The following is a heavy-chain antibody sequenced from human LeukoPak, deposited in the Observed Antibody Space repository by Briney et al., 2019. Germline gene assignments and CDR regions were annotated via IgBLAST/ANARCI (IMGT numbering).Heavy chain of an antibody. V-gene: IGHV1-69*05. CDR3: ARWDCSSTSCYYHYYMDV. Sequence: ASVKVSCKASGGTFSSYAISWVRQAPGQGLEWMGGIIPIFGTANYAQKLQGRVTTTTDTSTSTAYMELRSLRSDDTAVYYCARWDCSSTSCYYHYYMDVWGRGTTVTVSS. CDR1: GGTFSSYA. CDR2: IIPIFGTA. J-gene: IGHJ6*03. D-gene: IGHD2-2*01.